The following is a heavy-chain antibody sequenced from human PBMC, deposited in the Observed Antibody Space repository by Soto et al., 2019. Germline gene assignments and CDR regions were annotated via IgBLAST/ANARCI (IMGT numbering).Heavy chain of an antibody. CDR2: ISGDGVST. CDR1: GFTFSSYA. V-gene: IGHV3-23*01. CDR3: AKESGSNYGAPFDH. J-gene: IGHJ4*02. Sequence: GGSLRLSCAASGFTFSSYAMSWVRQAPGKGLEWVSLISGDGVSTYYAASMKGRFTISRDSSKNTLFLQMNSLRAEDTALYYCAKESGSNYGAPFDHWGQGTLVTVSS. D-gene: IGHD5-12*01.